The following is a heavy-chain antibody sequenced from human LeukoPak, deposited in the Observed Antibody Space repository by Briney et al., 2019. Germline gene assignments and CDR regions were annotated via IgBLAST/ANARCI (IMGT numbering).Heavy chain of an antibody. CDR3: ARTFYDILTGYYQPDAFDI. D-gene: IGHD3-9*01. J-gene: IGHJ3*02. Sequence: SETLSLTCTVSGGSISSYYRSWIRRPAGKGLEWIGRIYTSGSTNYNPSLKSRVTMSVDTSKNQFSLKLSSVPAADTAVYYCARTFYDILTGYYQPDAFDIWGQGTMVTVSS. CDR1: GGSISSYY. V-gene: IGHV4-4*07. CDR2: IYTSGST.